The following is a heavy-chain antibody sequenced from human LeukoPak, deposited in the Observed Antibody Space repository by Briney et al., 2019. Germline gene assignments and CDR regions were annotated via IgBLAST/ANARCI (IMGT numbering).Heavy chain of an antibody. CDR1: GYSFTNYW. CDR3: ASTYSSSWYGSFDY. Sequence: GESLKISCKGSGYSFTNYWVGWVRQMPGEGLEWMGIIYPGDSDTRYSPSFQGQVTISADKSINTAYLQWSSLKASDTAMYYCASTYSSSWYGSFDYWGRGTLVTVSS. D-gene: IGHD6-13*01. V-gene: IGHV5-51*01. J-gene: IGHJ4*02. CDR2: IYPGDSDT.